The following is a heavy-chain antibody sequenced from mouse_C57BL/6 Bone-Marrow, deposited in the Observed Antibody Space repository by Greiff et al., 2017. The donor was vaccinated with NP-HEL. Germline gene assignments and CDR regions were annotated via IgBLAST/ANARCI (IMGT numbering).Heavy chain of an antibody. CDR2: IDPNSGGT. J-gene: IGHJ2*01. CDR1: GYTFTSYW. Sequence: QVQLQQPGAELVKPGASVKLSCKASGYTFTSYWMHWVKQRPGRGLEWIGRIDPNSGGTKYNEKFKSKATLTVDKPSSTAYMQLSSLTSEDSAVYYCASSRGTTVVGRFDYWGQGTTLTVSS. D-gene: IGHD1-1*01. V-gene: IGHV1-72*01. CDR3: ASSRGTTVVGRFDY.